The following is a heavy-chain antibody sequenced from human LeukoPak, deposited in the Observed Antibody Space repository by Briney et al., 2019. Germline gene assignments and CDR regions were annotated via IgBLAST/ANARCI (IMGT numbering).Heavy chain of an antibody. CDR1: GDSVSSNSAA. V-gene: IGHV6-1*01. Sequence: SQTHSLTCVISGDSVSSNSAAWNWIRQSPSRGLEWLGRTYYRSKWHYDYAVSVKSRITINPDTSKNQFSLHLDSVTPEDTAVYYCAGYSYGVRPSWGQGTLVSVSS. J-gene: IGHJ5*02. CDR3: AGYSYGVRPS. D-gene: IGHD5-18*01. CDR2: TYYRSKWHY.